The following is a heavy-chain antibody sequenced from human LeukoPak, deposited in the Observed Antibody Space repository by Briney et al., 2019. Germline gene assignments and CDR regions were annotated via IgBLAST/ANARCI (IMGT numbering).Heavy chain of an antibody. CDR1: GYTFTSYD. D-gene: IGHD3-3*01. CDR2: MNPNSGNT. CDR3: ARRYYDFWSGHFGYYYGMDV. J-gene: IGHJ6*02. Sequence: GASVKVSCKASGYTFTSYDINWVRQATGQGLEWMGWMNPNSGNTGYAQKFQGRVTMTRNTSISTAYMELSSLRSEDTAVYYCARRYYDFWSGHFGYYYGMDVWGQGTTVTVSS. V-gene: IGHV1-8*01.